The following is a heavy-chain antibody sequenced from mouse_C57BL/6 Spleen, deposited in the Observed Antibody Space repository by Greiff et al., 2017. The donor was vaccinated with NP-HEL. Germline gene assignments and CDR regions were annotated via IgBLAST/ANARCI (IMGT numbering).Heavy chain of an antibody. CDR2: IYPGSGST. CDR1: GYTFTSYW. V-gene: IGHV1-55*01. CDR3: AREFITTRVVGYFDV. D-gene: IGHD1-1*01. J-gene: IGHJ1*03. Sequence: QVQLQQPRAELVKPGASVKMSCKASGYTFTSYWITWVKQRPGQGLEWIGDIYPGSGSTNYNEKFKSKATLTVDTSSSTAYMQLSSLTSEDSAVYYCAREFITTRVVGYFDVWGTGTTVTVSS.